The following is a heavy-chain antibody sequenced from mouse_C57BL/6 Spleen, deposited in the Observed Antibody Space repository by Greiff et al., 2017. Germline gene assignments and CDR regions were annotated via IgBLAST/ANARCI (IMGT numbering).Heavy chain of an antibody. CDR1: GFTFSSYA. J-gene: IGHJ1*03. Sequence: EVQGVESGGGLVKPGGSLKLSCAASGFTFSSYAMSWVRQTPEKRLEWVATISDGGSYTDYPDNVKGRFTISRDNAKNNLYLQMSHLKSEDTAMYYCARGELGHWYFDVWGTGTTVTVSS. V-gene: IGHV5-4*01. CDR3: ARGELGHWYFDV. CDR2: ISDGGSYT. D-gene: IGHD4-1*01.